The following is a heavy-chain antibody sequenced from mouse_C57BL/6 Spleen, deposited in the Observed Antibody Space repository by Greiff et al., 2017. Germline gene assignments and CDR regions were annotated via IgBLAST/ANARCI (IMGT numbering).Heavy chain of an antibody. CDR3: AGGGYDDDGGPGFGG. CDR2: IDPANGNT. J-gene: IGHJ3*01. Sequence: VQLKQSVAELVRPGASVKLSCTASGFNFKNTYMHWVKQRPEQGLEWIGRIDPANGNTKYAPKFQGKATITADTSSNTAYLQLSRLTSEDTAIYDCAGGGYDDDGGPGFGGWGNGTLVT. D-gene: IGHD2-4*01. V-gene: IGHV14-3*01. CDR1: GFNFKNTY.